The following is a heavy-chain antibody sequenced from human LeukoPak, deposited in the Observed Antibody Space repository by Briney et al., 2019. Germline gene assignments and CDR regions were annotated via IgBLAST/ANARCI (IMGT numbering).Heavy chain of an antibody. CDR3: TRPTTLNWFDP. CDR2: IRSKANSYAT. J-gene: IGHJ5*02. D-gene: IGHD1-14*01. Sequence: GGSLRLSCAASGFTFSGSAMHWVRQASGKGLEGFGRIRSKANSYATEYAASVKGRFTISRDDSKNTAYLQMNSLKTEDTAVYYCTRPTTLNWFDPWGQGTLVTVSS. CDR1: GFTFSGSA. V-gene: IGHV3-73*01.